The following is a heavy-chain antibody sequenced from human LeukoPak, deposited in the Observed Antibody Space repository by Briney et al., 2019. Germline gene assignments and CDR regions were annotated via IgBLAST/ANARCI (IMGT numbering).Heavy chain of an antibody. V-gene: IGHV3-30*02. J-gene: IGHJ3*02. D-gene: IGHD3-3*01. CDR2: IRYDGSNK. CDR1: GFTFSSYG. Sequence: GGSLRLSCAASGFTFSSYGMHWVRQAPGKGLEWVAFIRYDGSNKYYADSVKGRFTISRDNSKNTLYLQMNSLRAEDTAVYYCAKGVRHYDFWSGYTDYDAFDIWGQGTMVTVSS. CDR3: AKGVRHYDFWSGYTDYDAFDI.